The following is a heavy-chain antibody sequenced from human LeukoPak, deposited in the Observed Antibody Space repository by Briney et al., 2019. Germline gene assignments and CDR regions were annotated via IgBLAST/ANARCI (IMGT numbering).Heavy chain of an antibody. Sequence: GGSLRLSCAASGFTFSSYGMQWVRQATGKGLEWVAFIRYDGSNKYYADSVKGRFTISRDNSKNTLYLQMNSLRAEDTAVYYCANSPYYDFWSSPSYYMDVWGKGTTVTVSS. D-gene: IGHD3-3*01. CDR1: GFTFSSYG. J-gene: IGHJ6*03. V-gene: IGHV3-30*02. CDR2: IRYDGSNK. CDR3: ANSPYYDFWSSPSYYMDV.